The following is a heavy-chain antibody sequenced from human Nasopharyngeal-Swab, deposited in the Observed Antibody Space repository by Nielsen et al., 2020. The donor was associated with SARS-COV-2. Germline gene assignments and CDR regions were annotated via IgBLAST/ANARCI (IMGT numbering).Heavy chain of an antibody. CDR2: IRSKANSYAT. CDR3: TSERVVAATAGT. D-gene: IGHD2-15*01. Sequence: GASLQISCAASGFTFSGSAMHWVRQASGKGLEWVGRIRSKANSYATAYAASVKGRFTISRDDSKNTAYLQMNSLKTEDTAVYYCTSERVVAATAGTWGQGTLVTVSS. J-gene: IGHJ5*02. V-gene: IGHV3-73*01. CDR1: GFTFSGSA.